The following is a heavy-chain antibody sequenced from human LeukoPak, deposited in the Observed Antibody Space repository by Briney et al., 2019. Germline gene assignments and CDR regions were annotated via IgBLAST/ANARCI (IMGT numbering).Heavy chain of an antibody. CDR1: GGSISSYY. D-gene: IGHD3-10*01. CDR2: IYYSGST. CDR3: AREFSGITMVRGVIRYYYYMDV. Sequence: PSETLSLTCTVSGGSISSYYWSWIRQPPGKGLEWIGYIYYSGSTNYNPSLKSRVTISVDTSKNQFSLKLSSVTAADTAVYYCAREFSGITMVRGVIRYYYYMDVWGKGTTVTISS. V-gene: IGHV4-59*12. J-gene: IGHJ6*03.